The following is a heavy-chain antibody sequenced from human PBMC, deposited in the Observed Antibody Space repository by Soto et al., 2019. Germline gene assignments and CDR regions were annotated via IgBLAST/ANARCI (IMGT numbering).Heavy chain of an antibody. J-gene: IGHJ4*02. D-gene: IGHD1-1*01. CDR1: GFTFSSNA. CDR2: INAGNGNT. Sequence: PGGSLRLACAASGFTFSSNAMHWVRQAPGQRLEWMGWINAGNGNTKYSLKFQGRVTITRDTSASTAYMELSSLRSEDTAVYYCARGMYTIDYWGQGTLVTVSS. V-gene: IGHV1-3*01. CDR3: ARGMYTIDY.